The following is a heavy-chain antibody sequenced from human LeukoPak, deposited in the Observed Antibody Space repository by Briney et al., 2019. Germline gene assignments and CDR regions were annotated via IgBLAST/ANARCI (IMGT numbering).Heavy chain of an antibody. CDR2: ISGSGGST. D-gene: IGHD2-2*01. V-gene: IGHV3-23*01. CDR1: GFTFSSYA. CDR3: AKDGGYCGSTSCHAFDY. Sequence: GGSLRLSCAASGFTFSSYAMSWVRQAPGKGLEWVSAISGSGGSTYYADSVKGRFTISRDNSKNTLYLQMNSLRAEDTAVYYCAKDGGYCGSTSCHAFDYWGQGTLVTVSS. J-gene: IGHJ4*02.